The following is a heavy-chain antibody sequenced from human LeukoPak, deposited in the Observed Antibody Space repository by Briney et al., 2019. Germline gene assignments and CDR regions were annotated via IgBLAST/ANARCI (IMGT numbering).Heavy chain of an antibody. CDR2: IYPGDSDT. Sequence: GESLKISCKGSGYSFTSYWIGWVRQMPGKGLEWMGIIYPGDSDTRYSPSFQGQVTISADKSISTAYLQWSSLKASDTAMYYCARYNTGVHYYYYYYMDVWGKGTTVTVSS. V-gene: IGHV5-51*01. CDR1: GYSFTSYW. CDR3: ARYNTGVHYYYYYYMDV. D-gene: IGHD1-14*01. J-gene: IGHJ6*03.